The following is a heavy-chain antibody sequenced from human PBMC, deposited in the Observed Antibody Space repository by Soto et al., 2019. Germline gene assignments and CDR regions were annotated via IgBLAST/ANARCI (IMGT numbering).Heavy chain of an antibody. CDR2: ISWNSGSI. J-gene: IGHJ6*02. CDR3: ARRGVAGPSYDGMDV. V-gene: IGHV3-9*01. D-gene: IGHD6-19*01. Sequence: EVQLVESGGGLVQPGRSLRLSCEASGFTFDDYAMHWVRQAPGKGLEWVSGISWNSGSIGYADSVKGRFTISRDNAKNSLYLQMNSLRAEDTALYYGARRGVAGPSYDGMDVWGQGTTVTVSS. CDR1: GFTFDDYA.